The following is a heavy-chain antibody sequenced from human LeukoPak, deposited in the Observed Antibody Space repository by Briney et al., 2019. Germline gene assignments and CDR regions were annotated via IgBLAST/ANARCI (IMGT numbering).Heavy chain of an antibody. J-gene: IGHJ4*02. CDR3: ARGAGSWYQGDFVY. CDR1: GFTFSSYS. CDR2: ISSSSGYI. Sequence: PGGPLRLSCAASGFTFSSYSMNWVRQAPGKGLEWVSSISSSSGYIYYADSVKGRFTISRDNAKNSLYLQMNSLRAEDTAVYYCARGAGSWYQGDFVYWGQGTLVTVSS. V-gene: IGHV3-21*01. D-gene: IGHD2-15*01.